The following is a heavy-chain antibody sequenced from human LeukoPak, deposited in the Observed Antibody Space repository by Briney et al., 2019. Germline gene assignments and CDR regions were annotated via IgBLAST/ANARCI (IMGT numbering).Heavy chain of an antibody. CDR2: ISAYNGNT. J-gene: IGHJ4*02. CDR1: GYTFTSYG. Sequence: ASVKVSCKASGYTFTSYGISWVRQAPGQGLEGMGWISAYNGNTSYAQKLQGRVTMTTDTSTSTAYMELRSLRSDDTAVYYCARDRRSYCSGGSCTNDYWGQGTLVTVSS. D-gene: IGHD2-15*01. V-gene: IGHV1-18*01. CDR3: ARDRRSYCSGGSCTNDY.